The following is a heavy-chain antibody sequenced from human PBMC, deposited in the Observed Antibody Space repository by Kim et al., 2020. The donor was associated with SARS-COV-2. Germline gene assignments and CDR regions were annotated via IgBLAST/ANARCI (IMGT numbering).Heavy chain of an antibody. D-gene: IGHD3-16*01. Sequence: GGSLRLSCAASGFTFSSYGMHWVRQAPGKGLEWVAVIWYDGSNKYYADSVKGRFTISRDNSKNTLYLQMNSLRAEDTAVYYCARDWSTFSFDYWGQGTLVTVSS. V-gene: IGHV3-33*01. CDR2: IWYDGSNK. CDR3: ARDWSTFSFDY. J-gene: IGHJ4*02. CDR1: GFTFSSYG.